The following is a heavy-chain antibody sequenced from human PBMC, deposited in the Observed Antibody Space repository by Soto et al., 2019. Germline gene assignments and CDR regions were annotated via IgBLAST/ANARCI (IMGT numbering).Heavy chain of an antibody. CDR3: ARQIRANYFDY. CDR2: LYYSGST. Sequence: SETLSLTCTVSGGSISRSSYYWGWIRQPPGKGLEWIESLYYSGSTYYNPSLKSRVTISVDTSKNQFSLKLSSVTAADTAVYYCARQIRANYFDYWGQGTLVTVS. J-gene: IGHJ4*02. V-gene: IGHV4-39*01. CDR1: GGSISRSSYY.